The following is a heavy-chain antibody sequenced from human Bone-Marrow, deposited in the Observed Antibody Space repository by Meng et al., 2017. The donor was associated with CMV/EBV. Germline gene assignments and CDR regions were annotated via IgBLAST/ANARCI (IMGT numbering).Heavy chain of an antibody. CDR2: ISYDGSNK. V-gene: IGHV3-30-3*01. CDR1: GFTFSSYA. Sequence: GESLKISCAASGFTFSSYAMHWVRQAPGKGLEWVAVISYDGSNKYYADSVKGRFTISRDNSKNTLYLQMNSLRAEDTAVYYCAKEARIWSGSFDAFDIWGQGTRVTGSS. D-gene: IGHD3-3*01. CDR3: AKEARIWSGSFDAFDI. J-gene: IGHJ3*02.